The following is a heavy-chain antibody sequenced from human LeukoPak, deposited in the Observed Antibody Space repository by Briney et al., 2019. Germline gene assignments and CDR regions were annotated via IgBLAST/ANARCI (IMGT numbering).Heavy chain of an antibody. V-gene: IGHV1-2*02. CDR2: ISPNSGGT. CDR3: ARARYRIAAAGRAHFDY. D-gene: IGHD6-13*01. CDR1: GYTFTGYY. J-gene: IGHJ4*02. Sequence: ASVKVSCKASGYTFTGYYMHWVRQAPGQGLEWMGWISPNSGGTNYAQKFQGRVTMTRDTSISTAYMELSRLRSDDTAVYYCARARYRIAAAGRAHFDYWGQGTLVTVSS.